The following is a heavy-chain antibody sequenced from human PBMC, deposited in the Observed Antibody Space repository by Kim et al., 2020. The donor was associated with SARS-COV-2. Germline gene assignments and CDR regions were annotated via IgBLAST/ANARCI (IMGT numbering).Heavy chain of an antibody. Sequence: SETLSLTCTVSGGSISSGGYYWSWIRQHPGKGLEWIGYIYYSGSTYYNPSLKSRVTISVDTSKNQFSLKLSSVTAADTAVYYCARVLYSGSGSYKPWFDPWGQGTLVTVSS. CDR2: IYYSGST. CDR3: ARVLYSGSGSYKPWFDP. D-gene: IGHD3-10*01. J-gene: IGHJ5*02. CDR1: GGSISSGGYY. V-gene: IGHV4-31*03.